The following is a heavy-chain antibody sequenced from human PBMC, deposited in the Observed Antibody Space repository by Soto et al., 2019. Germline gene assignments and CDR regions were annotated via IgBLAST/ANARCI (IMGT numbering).Heavy chain of an antibody. J-gene: IGHJ4*02. CDR1: GFTFSSYG. Sequence: GGSLRLSCAASGFTFSSYGMHWVRQAPGKGLEWVAVIWYDGSNKYYADSVKGRFTISRDNSKNTLYLQMNSLRAEDTAVYYCARDVANYDILTGYPDYWGQGTLVTVPS. CDR2: IWYDGSNK. D-gene: IGHD3-9*01. CDR3: ARDVANYDILTGYPDY. V-gene: IGHV3-33*01.